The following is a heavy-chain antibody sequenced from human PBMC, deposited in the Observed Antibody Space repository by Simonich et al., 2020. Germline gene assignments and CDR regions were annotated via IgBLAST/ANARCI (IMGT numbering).Heavy chain of an antibody. CDR3: ARRHSSSRTFDY. CDR1: GYTFTSYY. J-gene: IGHJ4*02. D-gene: IGHD6-6*01. CDR2: INPSGGST. V-gene: IGHV1-46*03. Sequence: HVQLVQSGAEVKKPGASVKVSCKASGYTFTSYYMHWVRQDPGQRLECMGIINPSGGSTSYAQKVQGRVTMTRDTSTSTVYMELSSLRSEDTAVYYCARRHSSSRTFDYWGQGTLVTVSS.